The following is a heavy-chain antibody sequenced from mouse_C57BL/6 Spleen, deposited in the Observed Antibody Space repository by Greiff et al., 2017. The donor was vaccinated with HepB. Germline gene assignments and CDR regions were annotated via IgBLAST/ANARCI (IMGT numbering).Heavy chain of an antibody. V-gene: IGHV5-4*01. CDR1: GFTFSSYA. CDR2: ISDGGSYT. J-gene: IGHJ2*01. CDR3: ARDPYYYGSSYDYFDY. Sequence: EVKLMESGGGLVKPGASLKLSCAASGFTFSSYAMSWVRQTPEKRLEWVATISDGGSYTYYPDNVKGRFTISRDNAENNLYLEMSHLKSEDTAMYYCARDPYYYGSSYDYFDYWGQGTTLTVSS. D-gene: IGHD1-1*01.